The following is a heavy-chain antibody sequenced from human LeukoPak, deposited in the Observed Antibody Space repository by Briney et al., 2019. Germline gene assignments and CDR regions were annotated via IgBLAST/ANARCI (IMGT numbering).Heavy chain of an antibody. J-gene: IGHJ2*01. Sequence: GAALILSCATSGLTVSSNYIGSVRQARGRGVEWDSLIYSGGNPYYADSVKGRFTITGDNSKNTLYLQMNSLRAEDTAVYYCARDSGWWPNWYFDLWGRGTLVTVYS. CDR1: GLTVSSNY. V-gene: IGHV3-53*05. D-gene: IGHD2-15*01. CDR3: ARDSGWWPNWYFDL. CDR2: IYSGGNP.